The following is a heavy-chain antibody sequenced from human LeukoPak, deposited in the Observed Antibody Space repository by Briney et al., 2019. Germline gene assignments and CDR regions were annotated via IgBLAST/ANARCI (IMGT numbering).Heavy chain of an antibody. J-gene: IGHJ4*02. Sequence: ETLSLTCTVSGGSISGYYWSWIRQPPGKGLEWIGYMYYTGDANYSPSLKGRVTTSVDTSKNQFSLKLSSVTAADTAVYFCVGGGSYYDFDYWGQGTLVTVSS. CDR1: GGSISGYY. CDR2: MYYTGDA. V-gene: IGHV4-59*08. D-gene: IGHD1-26*01. CDR3: VGGGSYYDFDY.